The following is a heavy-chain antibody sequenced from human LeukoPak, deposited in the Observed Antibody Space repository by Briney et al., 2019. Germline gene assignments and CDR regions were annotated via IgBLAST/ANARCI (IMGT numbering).Heavy chain of an antibody. CDR2: INWNGGST. CDR1: GFTFDDYG. J-gene: IGHJ4*02. CDR3: AREGPYSSSSGLDY. Sequence: GGSLRLSCAASGFTFDDYGMSWVRQAPGKGLEWVSGINWNGGSTGYADSVEGRFTISRDNAKNSLYLQMNSLRAEDTALYYCAREGPYSSSSGLDYWGQGTLVTVSS. V-gene: IGHV3-20*04. D-gene: IGHD6-6*01.